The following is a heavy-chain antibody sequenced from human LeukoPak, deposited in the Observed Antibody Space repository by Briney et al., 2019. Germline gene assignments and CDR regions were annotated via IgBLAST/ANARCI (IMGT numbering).Heavy chain of an antibody. D-gene: IGHD3-10*01. CDR2: IYYSGST. V-gene: IGHV4-59*01. J-gene: IGHJ4*02. CDR3: ARGLNYYGSGSYAFDY. Sequence: SETLSLTCTVSGGSISGYYWSWIRQPPGKGLEWIGYIYYSGSTNYNPSLKSRVTISVDTSKNQFSLKLSSVTAADTAVYYCARGLNYYGSGSYAFDYWGQGTLVTVSS. CDR1: GGSISGYY.